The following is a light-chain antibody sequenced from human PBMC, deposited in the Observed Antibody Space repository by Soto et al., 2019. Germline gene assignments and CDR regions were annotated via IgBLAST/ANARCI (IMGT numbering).Light chain of an antibody. Sequence: EIVLTQSPGTLSLSPGERATLSCRASQSFSSSYLAWYQQKPGQAPRPLIYGASSRAIGIPDRFSGSGSGTDFTLTISRLEPEDFAVYYCQQYGSSPLTFGQGTKVEIK. CDR2: GAS. CDR3: QQYGSSPLT. V-gene: IGKV3-20*01. J-gene: IGKJ1*01. CDR1: QSFSSSY.